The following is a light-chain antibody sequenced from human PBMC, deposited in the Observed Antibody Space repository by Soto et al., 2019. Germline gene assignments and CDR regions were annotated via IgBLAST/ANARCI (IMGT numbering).Light chain of an antibody. CDR2: DAS. J-gene: IGKJ1*01. Sequence: DIQMTQSPSTLSASVGDRVTITCRASQSISNWLAWYQQKPGKAPELLIYDASSLESGVPSRFSGSGSGTEFTLTISSLQPDDFATYYCQQYKSYWTFGQGTKVDIK. V-gene: IGKV1-5*01. CDR3: QQYKSYWT. CDR1: QSISNW.